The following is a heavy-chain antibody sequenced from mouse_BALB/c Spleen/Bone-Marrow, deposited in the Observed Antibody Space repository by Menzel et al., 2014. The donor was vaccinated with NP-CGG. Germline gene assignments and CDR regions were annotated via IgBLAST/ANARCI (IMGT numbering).Heavy chain of an antibody. J-gene: IGHJ4*01. Sequence: QVQLQQSGPELVKPGASVKISCKASGYAFSSSWMNWVKQRPGQGLEWIGRIYPGDGDTHYNGKFKGKATLTADKSSSTACMHLSSLTSVDSAVYFCARSDGYRALDYWGQGTSVTVSS. V-gene: IGHV1-82*01. CDR2: IYPGDGDT. CDR3: ARSDGYRALDY. CDR1: GYAFSSSW. D-gene: IGHD2-3*01.